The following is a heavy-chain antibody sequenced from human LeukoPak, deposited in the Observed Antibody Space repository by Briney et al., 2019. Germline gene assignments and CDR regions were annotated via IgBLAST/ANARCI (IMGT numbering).Heavy chain of an antibody. Sequence: HGESLKISCLGSGYNFPIYWIGWVRQMPGQGLEWMGIIYPDDSNTIYGPSFQGQVTISADKSISTAYLQWSSLKASDTAMYYCARGYSSSWYSPDYWGQGTLVTVSS. CDR3: ARGYSSSWYSPDY. CDR1: GYNFPIYW. J-gene: IGHJ4*02. V-gene: IGHV5-51*01. D-gene: IGHD6-13*01. CDR2: IYPDDSNT.